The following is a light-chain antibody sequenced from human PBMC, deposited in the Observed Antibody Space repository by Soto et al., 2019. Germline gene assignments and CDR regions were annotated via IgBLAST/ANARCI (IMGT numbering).Light chain of an antibody. V-gene: IGLV2-11*01. CDR2: DVS. J-gene: IGLJ1*01. CDR1: SSDVGGYNY. CDR3: CSYAGRRV. Sequence: QSVLTQPRSGSGSPGQSVTISCTGTSSDVGGYNYVSWYQQHPGKAPKLMIYDVSKRPSGVPDRFSGSKSGNTASLTISGLQAEDEADYYCCSYAGRRVFGTGTKVTVL.